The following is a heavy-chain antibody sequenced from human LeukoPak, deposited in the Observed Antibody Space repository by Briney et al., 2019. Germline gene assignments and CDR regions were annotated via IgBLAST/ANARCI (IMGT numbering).Heavy chain of an antibody. V-gene: IGHV3-13*01. J-gene: IGHJ4*02. D-gene: IGHD3-10*01. CDR3: ARVFRVRGVMYDY. Sequence: PGGSLRLSCAASGFTFSSYDVHWVRQATGKGLEWVSAIGTAGDTYYPGSVKGRFTISRENAKNSLYLQMNSLRAGDTAVYYCARVFRVRGVMYDYWGQGTLVTVSS. CDR1: GFTFSSYD. CDR2: IGTAGDT.